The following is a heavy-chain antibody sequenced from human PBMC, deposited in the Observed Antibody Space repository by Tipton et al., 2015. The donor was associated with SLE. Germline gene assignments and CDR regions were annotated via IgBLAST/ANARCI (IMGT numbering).Heavy chain of an antibody. V-gene: IGHV4-34*01. CDR1: GGSFSGYY. Sequence: TLSLTCAVYGGSFSGYYWSWIRQPPGKGLEWIGEINHSGSTNYNPSLKSRVTISVGTSKNQFSLKLSSVTAADAAVYYCARPHPYCSGGSCYDAFDIWGQGTMVTVSS. D-gene: IGHD2-15*01. J-gene: IGHJ3*02. CDR2: INHSGST. CDR3: ARPHPYCSGGSCYDAFDI.